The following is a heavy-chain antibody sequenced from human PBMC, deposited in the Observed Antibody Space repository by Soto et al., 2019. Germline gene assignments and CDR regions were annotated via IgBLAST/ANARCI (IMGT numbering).Heavy chain of an antibody. CDR1: GYSFTNND. D-gene: IGHD3-9*01. J-gene: IGHJ6*02. CDR3: ARANYDILTGYYWYYYYYGMDV. CDR2: MNPGSGDT. Sequence: ASVKVSCKASGYSFTNNDVTWVRQATGQGLEWMGWMNPGSGDTGYAQKFQGRVTMTRSTSISTAYMELSSLRSEDTAVYYCARANYDILTGYYWYYYYYGMDVWGQGTTVTVSS. V-gene: IGHV1-8*01.